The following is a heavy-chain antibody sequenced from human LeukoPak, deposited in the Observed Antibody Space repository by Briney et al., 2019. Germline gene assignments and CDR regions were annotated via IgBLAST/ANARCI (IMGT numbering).Heavy chain of an antibody. CDR3: ARDVSARLDF. Sequence: SQTLSLTCATSGDSVSSSTSAWNWIRQSPSRGLEWLGRTYYRSKWYSDYAVSVKSRITINPDTSKNQFSLQLNSVTPEDTAVYYCARDVSARLDFWGQGTLVTVSS. V-gene: IGHV6-1*01. J-gene: IGHJ4*02. CDR1: GDSVSSSTSA. D-gene: IGHD6-6*01. CDR2: TYYRSKWYS.